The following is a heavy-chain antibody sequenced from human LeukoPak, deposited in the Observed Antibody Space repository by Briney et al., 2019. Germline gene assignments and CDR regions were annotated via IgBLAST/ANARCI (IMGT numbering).Heavy chain of an antibody. CDR2: ISTSGSTI. V-gene: IGHV3-48*03. CDR3: ARELRYFDWLPTLDY. D-gene: IGHD3-9*01. Sequence: GSLRLSCAASGFTFITYEMNWVRQAPGKGLEWVSYISTSGSTIYYADSVKGRFTISRDNAKNSLYLRMNSLRAEDTAVYYCARELRYFDWLPTLDYWGQGTLVTVSS. J-gene: IGHJ4*02. CDR1: GFTFITYE.